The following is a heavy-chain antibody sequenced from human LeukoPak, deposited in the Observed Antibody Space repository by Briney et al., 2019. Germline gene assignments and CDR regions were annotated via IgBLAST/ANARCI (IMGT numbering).Heavy chain of an antibody. D-gene: IGHD3-22*01. CDR1: GFTFSSYA. CDR2: ISYDGSNK. J-gene: IGHJ4*02. V-gene: IGHV3-30-3*01. Sequence: GGSLRLSCAASGFTFSSYAMHWVRQAPGKGLEWVAVISYDGSNKYYADSVKGRFTISRDNSKNTLYLQMNSLRAEDTAVYYCARDGDYYDSSGYYCYFDYGRQGTLVTVSA. CDR3: ARDGDYYDSSGYYCYFDY.